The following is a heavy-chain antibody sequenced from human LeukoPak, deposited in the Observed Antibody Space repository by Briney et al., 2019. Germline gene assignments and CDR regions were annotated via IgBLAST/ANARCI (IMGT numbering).Heavy chain of an antibody. J-gene: IGHJ1*01. CDR2: IIPIFGTA. CDR1: GGTFSSYA. V-gene: IGHV1-69*13. D-gene: IGHD3-22*01. CDR3: ARLPEDSSGYYYEYFQH. Sequence: SVKVSCKASGGTFSSYAINWVRQAPGQGLEWMGGIIPIFGTANYAQKFQGRVTITADESTSTAYMELSSLRSEDTAVYYCARLPEDSSGYYYEYFQHWGQGTLVTVSS.